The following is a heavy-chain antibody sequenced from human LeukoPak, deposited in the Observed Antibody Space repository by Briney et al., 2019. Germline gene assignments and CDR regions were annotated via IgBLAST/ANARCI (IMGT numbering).Heavy chain of an antibody. J-gene: IGHJ6*02. V-gene: IGHV1-18*01. CDR2: ISAYNGNT. D-gene: IGHD3-10*01. Sequence: VASVKVSCKASGYTFTSYGISWVRQAPGQGLEWMGWISAYNGNTNYAQKLQGRVTMTTDTSTSTAYMELRSLRSDDTAVYYCARAEVVGSGYYYYGMDVWGQVTTVTVSS. CDR3: ARAEVVGSGYYYYGMDV. CDR1: GYTFTSYG.